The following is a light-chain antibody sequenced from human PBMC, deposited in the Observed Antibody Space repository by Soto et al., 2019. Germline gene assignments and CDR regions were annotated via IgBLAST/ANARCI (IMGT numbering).Light chain of an antibody. CDR2: DVS. J-gene: IGLJ1*01. Sequence: ALAQPASVSGSPGQSIAISCTGTSSDVGGYNYVTWYQQHPGKAPKLMIYDVSNRPSGVSDRFSGSKSGNTASLTISGLQAEDEGDYYCNSYTSSSTYVFGTGTKVTVL. CDR3: NSYTSSSTYV. V-gene: IGLV2-14*03. CDR1: SSDVGGYNY.